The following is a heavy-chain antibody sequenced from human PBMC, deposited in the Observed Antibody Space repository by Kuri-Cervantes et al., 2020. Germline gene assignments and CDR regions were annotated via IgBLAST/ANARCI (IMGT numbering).Heavy chain of an antibody. CDR1: GFTFSGSA. V-gene: IGHV3-73*01. CDR3: TTLGVA. Sequence: GESLKISCAASGFTFSGSAMHWVRQASGKGLEWVGRIRSKANSYATAYAASVKGSFTISRDDSKSTAYLQMNSLKTDDTAVYYCTTLGVAWGQGTLVTVSS. CDR2: IRSKANSYAT. D-gene: IGHD3-10*01. J-gene: IGHJ4*02.